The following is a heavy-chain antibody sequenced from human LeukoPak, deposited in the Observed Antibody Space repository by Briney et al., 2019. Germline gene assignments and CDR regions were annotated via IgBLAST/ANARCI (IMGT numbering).Heavy chain of an antibody. D-gene: IGHD2-15*01. CDR1: GFTFSSYA. V-gene: IGHV3-30*04. CDR2: ISYDGSNK. J-gene: IGHJ4*02. Sequence: GRSLRLSCAASGFTFSSYAMHWVRQAPGMGLEWVAVISYDGSNKYFADSVKGRWSISRDNSKNTLYLQMDGLRTEDTAVYYCARDQIGYCSGGSCYTFEYWGQGTLVSVSS. CDR3: ARDQIGYCSGGSCYTFEY.